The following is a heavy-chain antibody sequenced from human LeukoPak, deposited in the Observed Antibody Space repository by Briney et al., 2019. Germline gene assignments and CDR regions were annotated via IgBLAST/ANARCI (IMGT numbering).Heavy chain of an antibody. D-gene: IGHD3-3*01. Sequence: SETLSLACTVSGGSISSYYWSWIRQPPGKGLEWIGYIYYSGSTNYNPSLKSRVTISGDTSKRQFSLELSSVTAADTAVYYCARAGRDYDFWSGYNYYYGMDVWGQGTTVTVSS. V-gene: IGHV4-59*08. CDR2: IYYSGST. CDR1: GGSISSYY. CDR3: ARAGRDYDFWSGYNYYYGMDV. J-gene: IGHJ6*02.